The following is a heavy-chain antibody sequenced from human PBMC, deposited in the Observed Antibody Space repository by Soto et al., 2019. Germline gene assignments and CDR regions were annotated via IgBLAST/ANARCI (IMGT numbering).Heavy chain of an antibody. CDR3: AKGRGGAGSLSRRVDF. V-gene: IGHV3-23*01. J-gene: IGHJ4*02. CDR1: GFTFNNYA. D-gene: IGHD3-10*01. CDR2: ISGGGDTT. Sequence: EVQLLESGEGLVQPGGSLRLSCAASGFTFNNYAMTWVRQAPGKGLEWVSAISGGGDTTSYADSVKGRFTVSRDGSKNTVYLQMSSLRAEDTALYYCAKGRGGAGSLSRRVDFWGQGTLVTVSS.